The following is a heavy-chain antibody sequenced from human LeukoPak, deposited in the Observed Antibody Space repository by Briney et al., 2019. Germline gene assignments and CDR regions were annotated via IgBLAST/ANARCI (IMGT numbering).Heavy chain of an antibody. CDR3: AREVPAAMNAFDI. V-gene: IGHV3-7*01. CDR2: IKEDGSDR. CDR1: GFSFCKYL. Sequence: GGAPGISCAAPGFSFCKYLMTLGRPAPGEGVGRGGNIKEDGSDRYYGDSVRGRFIISRDNAKNSLYLQMDSLRAEDTAVYYCAREVPAAMNAFDIWGQGTMVTVSS. D-gene: IGHD2-2*01. J-gene: IGHJ3*02.